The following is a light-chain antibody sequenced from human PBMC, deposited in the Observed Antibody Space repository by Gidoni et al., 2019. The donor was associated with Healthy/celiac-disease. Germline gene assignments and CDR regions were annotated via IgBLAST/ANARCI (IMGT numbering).Light chain of an antibody. CDR3: QQYGSSPPT. CDR1: QSVSSSY. CDR2: GAS. J-gene: IGKJ1*01. V-gene: IGKV3-20*01. Sequence: EIVLTQSPGTLSLSPGERATLSCRASQSVSSSYLAWYQQKPGQAPRLLIYGASSRATGIPGRLSGDGSGTDFSLTISRLGPEDFAVYYCQQYGSSPPTFGQGTKVEIK.